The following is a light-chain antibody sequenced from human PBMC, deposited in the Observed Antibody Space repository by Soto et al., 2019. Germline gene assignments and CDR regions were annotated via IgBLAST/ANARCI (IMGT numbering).Light chain of an antibody. CDR3: QQYGSSRT. V-gene: IGKV3-20*01. CDR2: GGS. J-gene: IGKJ3*01. CDR1: QSVSSTF. Sequence: EFVLTQSPGTLSLSPGESATLSCRASQSVSSTFLAWYQQKPGQAPRLLIYGGSSRATGTPDRFSGGGSGTDFTLTINRLEPDDFAVYYCQQYGSSRTFGPGTKVDIK.